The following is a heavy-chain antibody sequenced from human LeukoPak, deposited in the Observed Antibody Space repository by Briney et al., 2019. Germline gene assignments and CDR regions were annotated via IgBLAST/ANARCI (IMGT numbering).Heavy chain of an antibody. CDR3: ARGQYCSGGSCFLDY. D-gene: IGHD2-15*01. CDR1: GYTFTGYY. CDR2: INPKSGGT. V-gene: IGHV1-2*02. Sequence: ASVKVSCKASGYTFTGYYLHCGQQAPGQGLEWMGWINPKSGGTNYAQKFQGRVTMTRDTSISTAYMELSRLKSDDTAVYYCARGQYCSGGSCFLDYWGQGTLVTVSS. J-gene: IGHJ4*02.